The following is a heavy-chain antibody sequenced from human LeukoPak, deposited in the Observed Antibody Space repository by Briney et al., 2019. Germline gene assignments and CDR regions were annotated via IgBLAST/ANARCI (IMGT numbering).Heavy chain of an antibody. Sequence: GGSLRLSCAASGFTFSSYWMHWVRQAPGKGLVWVSCINSDGSSTSYADSVKGRFTISRDNAKNTLYLQMNSLRAEDTAVYYCARGGYSGSYLSRWFGPWGQGTLVTVSS. J-gene: IGHJ5*02. CDR2: INSDGSST. CDR3: ARGGYSGSYLSRWFGP. D-gene: IGHD1-26*01. V-gene: IGHV3-74*01. CDR1: GFTFSSYW.